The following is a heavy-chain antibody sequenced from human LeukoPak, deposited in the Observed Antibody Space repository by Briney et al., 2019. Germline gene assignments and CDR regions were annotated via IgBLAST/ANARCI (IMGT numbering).Heavy chain of an antibody. CDR3: ARYYDFWSGYPARGFDY. V-gene: IGHV4-39*01. J-gene: IGHJ4*02. Sequence: SETLSLTCTVSGGSISSSSYYWGWIRQPPGKGLEWIESIYYSGSTYYNPSLKSRVTISVDTSKNQFSLKLSSVTAADTAVYYCARYYDFWSGYPARGFDYWGQGTLVTVSS. CDR1: GGSISSSSYY. D-gene: IGHD3-3*01. CDR2: IYYSGST.